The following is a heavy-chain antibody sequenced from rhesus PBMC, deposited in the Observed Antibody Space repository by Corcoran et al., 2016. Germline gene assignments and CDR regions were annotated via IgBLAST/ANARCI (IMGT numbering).Heavy chain of an antibody. J-gene: IGHJ6*01. V-gene: IGHV3S4*01. CDR1: GGYISSSY. D-gene: IGHD6-31*01. CDR2: ISDTGQTT. CDR3: SRRAAAGVYYGFDS. Sequence: LQLQASGQGLVKPSAPLTVTCSVSGGYISSSYWSWVRQALGKVLTWVSFISDTGQTTYHAEYVKGRFTISRDNAQNSLYLKMTSLKTEDTAVYYCSRRAAAGVYYGFDSWGQGVVVTVSS.